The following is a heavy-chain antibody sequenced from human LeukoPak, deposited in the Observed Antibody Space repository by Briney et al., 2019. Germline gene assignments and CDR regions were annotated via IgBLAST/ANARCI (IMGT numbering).Heavy chain of an antibody. J-gene: IGHJ4*02. CDR2: ISWNSGSI. D-gene: IGHD6-19*01. V-gene: IGHV3-9*01. CDR3: AKDMSGQWLASFDY. Sequence: GGSLRLSCAASGFTFDDYAMHWVRQAPGKGLEWVSGISWNSGSIGYADSVKGRFTISRDNAKNSLYLQMNSLRAEDTALYYCAKDMSGQWLASFDYWGQGTLVTVSS. CDR1: GFTFDDYA.